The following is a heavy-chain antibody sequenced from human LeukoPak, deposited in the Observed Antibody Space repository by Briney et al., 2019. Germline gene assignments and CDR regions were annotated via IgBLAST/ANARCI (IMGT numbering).Heavy chain of an antibody. D-gene: IGHD6-13*01. CDR1: GGSISSSSYY. Sequence: SETLSLTCTVSGGSISSSSYYWGWIRQPPGKGLEWIVSIYYSGSTYYNPSLKSRVTISVDTSKNQFSLKLSSVTAADTAVYYCARGGGSHTWFDPWGQGTLVTVSS. J-gene: IGHJ5*02. CDR3: ARGGGSHTWFDP. CDR2: IYYSGST. V-gene: IGHV4-39*01.